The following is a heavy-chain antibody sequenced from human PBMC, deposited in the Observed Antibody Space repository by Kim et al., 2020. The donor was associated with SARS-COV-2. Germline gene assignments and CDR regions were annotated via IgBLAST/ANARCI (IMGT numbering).Heavy chain of an antibody. V-gene: IGHV3-23*03. CDR3: AKDQAYYGSGGNGMDV. Sequence: SVQGRFTISRDNSKNTLYLQMNSLGAEDTAVYYCAKDQAYYGSGGNGMDVWGQGTTVTVSS. J-gene: IGHJ6*02. D-gene: IGHD3-10*01.